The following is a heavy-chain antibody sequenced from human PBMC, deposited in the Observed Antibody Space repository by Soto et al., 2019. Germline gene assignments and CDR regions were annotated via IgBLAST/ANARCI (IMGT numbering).Heavy chain of an antibody. D-gene: IGHD3-10*01. Sequence: SETLSLTCTVSGGAISSSSYYWGWIRQPPGKGLEWIGSIYYSGSTYYNPSLKSRVTISVDTSKNQFSLKLSSVTAADTAVYYCARRFGERYYFDYWGQGTLVTVSS. J-gene: IGHJ4*02. CDR3: ARRFGERYYFDY. CDR2: IYYSGST. CDR1: GGAISSSSYY. V-gene: IGHV4-39*01.